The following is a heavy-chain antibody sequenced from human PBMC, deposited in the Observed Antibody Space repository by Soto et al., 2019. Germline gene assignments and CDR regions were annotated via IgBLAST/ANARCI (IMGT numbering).Heavy chain of an antibody. V-gene: IGHV1-2*04. Sequence: ASVKVSCKASGYTFTGYYMHWVRQAPGQGLEWMGWINPNSGGTNYAQQFQGWVTMTRDTSISTAYMEMSRLRSDDPAVYYCANQDTCSFGYYGMGVCGQGKTGTVSS. CDR1: GYTFTGYY. J-gene: IGHJ6*02. D-gene: IGHD2-15*01. CDR3: ANQDTCSFGYYGMGV. CDR2: INPNSGGT.